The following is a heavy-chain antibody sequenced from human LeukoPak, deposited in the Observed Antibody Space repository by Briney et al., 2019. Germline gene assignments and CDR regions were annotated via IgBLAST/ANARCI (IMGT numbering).Heavy chain of an antibody. J-gene: IGHJ3*02. CDR3: ARERIAAAGFDAFDI. D-gene: IGHD6-13*01. CDR1: GGSISSSSYY. CDR2: IYYSGST. V-gene: IGHV4-39*02. Sequence: PSETLSLTCTVSGGSISSSSYYWGWIRQPPGKGLEWIGSIYYSGSTYYNPSLKSRVTISVDTSKNQFSLKLSSVTAADTAVYYCARERIAAAGFDAFDIWGQGTMVTVSS.